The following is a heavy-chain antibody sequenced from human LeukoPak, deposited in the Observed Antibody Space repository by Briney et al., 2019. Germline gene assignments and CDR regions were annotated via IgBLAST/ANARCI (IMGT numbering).Heavy chain of an antibody. CDR3: ARVRGATTVGYYFDY. J-gene: IGHJ4*02. V-gene: IGHV4-59*12. CDR2: IYYSGST. D-gene: IGHD1-26*01. CDR1: GGSISNYY. Sequence: SETLSLTCTVSGGSISNYYWSWMRQSPGKGLEWIGSIYYSGSTYYNPSLKSRVTISVDTSKNQFSLKLSSVSAADTAVYYCARVRGATTVGYYFDYWGQGTLVTVSS.